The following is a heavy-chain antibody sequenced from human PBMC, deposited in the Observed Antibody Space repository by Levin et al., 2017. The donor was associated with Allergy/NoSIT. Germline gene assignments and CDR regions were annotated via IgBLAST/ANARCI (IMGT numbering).Heavy chain of an antibody. CDR1: GFTFSSYA. CDR2: ISGSGGTT. D-gene: IGHD1-26*01. J-gene: IGHJ6*02. CDR3: ARDLQGGMDV. Sequence: ASVKVSCAASGFTFSSYAMSWVRQTPGKGLEWVSTISGSGGTTYYADSVKGRFTISRDNSKITLYLQMNSLRAEDTAVYFCARDLQGGMDVWGQGTTVTVSS. V-gene: IGHV3-23*01.